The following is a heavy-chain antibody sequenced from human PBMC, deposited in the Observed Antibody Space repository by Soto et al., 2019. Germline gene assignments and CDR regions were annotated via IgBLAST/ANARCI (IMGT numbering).Heavy chain of an antibody. CDR2: INHSGST. J-gene: IGHJ4*02. Sequence: QVQLQQWGAGLLKPSETLSLTCAVYGGSFSGYYWSWIRQPPGKGLEWIGEINHSGSTNYNPSLKSRATKSVDTSKIHFSLKLSSVTAADTAVYYCARGYGTNFDYWGKGTLVTVSS. V-gene: IGHV4-34*01. D-gene: IGHD3-10*01. CDR3: ARGYGTNFDY. CDR1: GGSFSGYY.